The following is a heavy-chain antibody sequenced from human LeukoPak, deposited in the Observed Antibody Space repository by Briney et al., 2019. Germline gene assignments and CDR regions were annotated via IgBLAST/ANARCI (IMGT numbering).Heavy chain of an antibody. CDR3: AXXXXXYYYDSSGYLY. V-gene: IGHV1-2*02. Sequence: ASVKVSCKASGYTFTGYYMHWVRQAPGQGLEWMGWINPNSGGTNYAQKFQGRVTMTRDTSISTAYMELSRLRSDDTAVYYCAXXXXXYYYDSSGYLYWGQGTLVTVSS. D-gene: IGHD3-22*01. CDR1: GYTFTGYY. CDR2: INPNSGGT. J-gene: IGHJ4*02.